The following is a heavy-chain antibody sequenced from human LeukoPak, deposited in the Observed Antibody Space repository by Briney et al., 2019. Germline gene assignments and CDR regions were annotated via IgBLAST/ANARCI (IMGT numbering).Heavy chain of an antibody. D-gene: IGHD5-24*01. Sequence: SVKVSCKDSGGTFISDAISWVRQTPGQGLELMGGIIPIFGTANYAQKFQGRVTITADESTSTAYMELSSLRSEDTAVYYCARWDGWLTIPGHFDYWGQGTLVTVSS. CDR2: IIPIFGTA. J-gene: IGHJ4*02. CDR1: GGTFISDA. V-gene: IGHV1-69*13. CDR3: ARWDGWLTIPGHFDY.